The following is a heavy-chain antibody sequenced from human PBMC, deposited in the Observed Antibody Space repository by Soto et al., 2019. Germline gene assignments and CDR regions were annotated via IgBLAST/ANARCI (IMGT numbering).Heavy chain of an antibody. V-gene: IGHV3-33*01. Sequence: QVQLVESGGGVVQSGWSLRLSCGGSGFTFSCCGMHWVRQAPGKGLEWVAVIWSDGSNQYYADSVKGRFSISRDNSNNTLSLQIDSLRADDTAVYYCAREAAVATSTFYYFYGLDVWGQGTTVTVSS. CDR1: GFTFSCCG. D-gene: IGHD5-12*01. J-gene: IGHJ6*02. CDR2: IWSDGSNQ. CDR3: AREAAVATSTFYYFYGLDV.